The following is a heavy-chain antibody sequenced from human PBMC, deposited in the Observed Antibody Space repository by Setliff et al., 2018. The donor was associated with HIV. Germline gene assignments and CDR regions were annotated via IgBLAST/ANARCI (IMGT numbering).Heavy chain of an antibody. V-gene: IGHV1-18*04. Sequence: ASVKVPCPASGCTFTAYGIAWVRQAPGQGLGWMGWMSAYSGDTKYAQKIQGRVNMTRDTSTDTAYVELRSLRFDDTALYYCVRGYYYDKTGYGTFDIWGQGTVVTVSS. D-gene: IGHD3-22*01. J-gene: IGHJ3*02. CDR3: VRGYYYDKTGYGTFDI. CDR1: GCTFTAYG. CDR2: MSAYSGDT.